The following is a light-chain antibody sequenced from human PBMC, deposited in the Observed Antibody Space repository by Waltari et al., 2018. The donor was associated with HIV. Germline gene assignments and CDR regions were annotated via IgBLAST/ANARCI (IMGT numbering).Light chain of an antibody. CDR3: HQYASFSGT. J-gene: IGKJ1*01. CDR1: QNVGAF. V-gene: IGKV1-5*03. CDR2: QGS. Sequence: DIRLTQSPSTLSASAGDRVAITCRAGQNVGAFLAWYPQKPGKPPKLLIFQGSILGGGVPSRFSGSVSGSDFTVTINGLQSDDVATYYCHQYASFSGTFGQGTKVEL.